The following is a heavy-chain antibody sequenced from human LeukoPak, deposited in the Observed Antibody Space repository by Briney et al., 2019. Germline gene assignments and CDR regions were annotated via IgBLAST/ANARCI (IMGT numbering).Heavy chain of an antibody. CDR1: GYTFTSYG. J-gene: IGHJ6*03. Sequence: ASVKVSCKASGYTFTSYGISWVRQAPGQGLEWMGWISAYNGNANYAQKLQGRVTMTTDTSTSTAYMELRSLRSDDTAVYYCARGARHCSSTSCRGIFYYYYHYMDVWGKGTTVTVSS. V-gene: IGHV1-18*01. D-gene: IGHD2-2*01. CDR2: ISAYNGNA. CDR3: ARGARHCSSTSCRGIFYYYYHYMDV.